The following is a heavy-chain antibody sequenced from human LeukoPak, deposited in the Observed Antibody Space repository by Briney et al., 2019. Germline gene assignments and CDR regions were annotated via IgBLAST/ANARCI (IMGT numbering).Heavy chain of an antibody. D-gene: IGHD3-22*01. CDR3: AKGPAASTMIVVVITSRGDYFDY. CDR1: GFTFSSYS. J-gene: IGHJ4*02. Sequence: GGSLRLSCAASGFTFSSYSMNWVRQAPGKGLEWVSAISGSGGSTYYADSVKGRFTISRDNSKNTLYLQMSSLRAEDTAVYYCAKGPAASTMIVVVITSRGDYFDYWGQGTLVTVSS. CDR2: ISGSGGST. V-gene: IGHV3-23*01.